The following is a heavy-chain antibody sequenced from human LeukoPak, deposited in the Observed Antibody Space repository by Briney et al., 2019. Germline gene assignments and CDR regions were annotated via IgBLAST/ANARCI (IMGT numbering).Heavy chain of an antibody. D-gene: IGHD3-16*02. Sequence: GGSLRLSCAASGFTFSSYAMSWVRQAPGKGLEWVSAISGSGGSTYYADSVKGRFTISRDNAKNSLYLQMNSLRDEDTAVYYCAREGGLRLGELSSDAFDIWGQGTMVTVSS. CDR3: AREGGLRLGELSSDAFDI. J-gene: IGHJ3*02. CDR2: ISGSGGST. V-gene: IGHV3-23*01. CDR1: GFTFSSYA.